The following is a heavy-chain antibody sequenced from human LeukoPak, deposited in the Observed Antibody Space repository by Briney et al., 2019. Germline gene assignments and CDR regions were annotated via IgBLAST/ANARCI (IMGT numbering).Heavy chain of an antibody. CDR2: IYYSGST. V-gene: IGHV4-59*01. CDR3: ARMARAFDN. CDR1: GGSISSYY. J-gene: IGHJ4*02. Sequence: SETLSLTCTVPGGSISSYYWSWIRQPPGKGLEWIGYIYYSGSTNYNPSLKSRVTISVDTSKNQFSLKLSSVTAADTAVYYCARMARAFDNWGQGTLVTVSS. D-gene: IGHD3-10*01.